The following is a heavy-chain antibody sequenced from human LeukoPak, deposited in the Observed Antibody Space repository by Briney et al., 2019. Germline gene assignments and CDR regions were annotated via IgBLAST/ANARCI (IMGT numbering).Heavy chain of an antibody. J-gene: IGHJ5*02. CDR1: GYTFTSYD. CDR3: ARGMQVNYYDSNGYYNIGNWFDP. V-gene: IGHV1-8*03. D-gene: IGHD3-22*01. Sequence: GASVKVSCKASGYTFTSYDINWVRQATGQGLEWMGWMNPNSGNTGYAQKFQGRVTITRNTSISTAYMELSRLRSEDTAVYYCARGMQVNYYDSNGYYNIGNWFDPWGQGTLVTVSS. CDR2: MNPNSGNT.